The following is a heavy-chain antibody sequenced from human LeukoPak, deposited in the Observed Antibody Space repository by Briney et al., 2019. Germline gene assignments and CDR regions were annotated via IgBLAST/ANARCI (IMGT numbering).Heavy chain of an antibody. Sequence: SETLSLTCTVSGGSISSYYWSWIRQPPGKGLKWIGYIYYSGSTNYNPSLKSRVTISVDTSKNQFSLKLSSVTAADTAVYYCAREGAVGYSYGHYFDYWGQGTLVTVSS. CDR1: GGSISSYY. V-gene: IGHV4-59*01. CDR2: IYYSGST. J-gene: IGHJ4*02. D-gene: IGHD5-18*01. CDR3: AREGAVGYSYGHYFDY.